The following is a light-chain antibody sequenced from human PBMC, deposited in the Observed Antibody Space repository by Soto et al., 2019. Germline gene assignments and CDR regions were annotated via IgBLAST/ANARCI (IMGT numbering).Light chain of an antibody. Sequence: QSDLTQPASVSGSPGQSITISCTGTSSDVGNYNYVSWYQQHPGKAPKLIISDVSNRPSGVSNRFSGSKSGNTASLTISGLQAEDEAEYYCSSYTSSTTFVFGTGTKLTVL. J-gene: IGLJ1*01. CDR2: DVS. CDR1: SSDVGNYNY. V-gene: IGLV2-14*03. CDR3: SSYTSSTTFV.